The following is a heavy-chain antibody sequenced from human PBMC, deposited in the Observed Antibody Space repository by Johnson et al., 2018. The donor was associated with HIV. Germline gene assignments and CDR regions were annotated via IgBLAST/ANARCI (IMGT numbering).Heavy chain of an antibody. CDR1: GFTFNDYG. Sequence: VQLVESGGGVVRPGGSLRISCAASGFTFNDYGMSWVRQAPGKGLQWVSSVSWNGGDTGYADSVKGRLTISRDNAKNSLYLQMNSLRAEDTAVYYCAKEVGCSGGSCYYAFDIWGQGTMVTVSS. CDR2: VSWNGGDT. V-gene: IGHV3-20*04. CDR3: AKEVGCSGGSCYYAFDI. D-gene: IGHD2-15*01. J-gene: IGHJ3*02.